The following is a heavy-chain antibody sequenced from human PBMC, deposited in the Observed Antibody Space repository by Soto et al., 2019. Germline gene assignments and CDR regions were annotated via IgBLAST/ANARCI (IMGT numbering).Heavy chain of an antibody. Sequence: SETLSLTCAVYGGSFSGYYWSWIRQPPGKGLEWIGEINHSGSTNYNPSLKSRVTISVDTSKNQFSLKLSSVTAADTAVYYCARGGLARNYYYYGMDVWGQGTTATVSS. D-gene: IGHD6-6*01. J-gene: IGHJ6*02. V-gene: IGHV4-34*01. CDR1: GGSFSGYY. CDR3: ARGGLARNYYYYGMDV. CDR2: INHSGST.